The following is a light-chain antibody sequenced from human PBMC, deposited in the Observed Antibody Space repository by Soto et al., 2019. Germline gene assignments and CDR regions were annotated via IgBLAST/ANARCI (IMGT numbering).Light chain of an antibody. J-gene: IGLJ1*01. CDR2: GNS. CDR3: QSYDSSSSGCV. Sequence: QSVLTQPPSVSGAPGQRVTISCTGSSSNIGAGYDVHWYQQLPGTAPKLLIYGNSNRPSGVPDRFSGSKSGTSASLAITGLQAEDEADYYCQSYDSSSSGCVFGTGTKVTVL. V-gene: IGLV1-40*01. CDR1: SSNIGAGYD.